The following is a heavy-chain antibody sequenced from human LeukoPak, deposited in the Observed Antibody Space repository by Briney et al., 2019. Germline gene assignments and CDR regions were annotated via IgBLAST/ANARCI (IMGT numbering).Heavy chain of an antibody. V-gene: IGHV1-2*02. CDR3: ASLISAAAATNWFDP. CDR2: INPNSGGT. Sequence: GASVKVSCKASGYTFTNYAMNWVRQAPGQGLEWMGWINPNSGGTNYAQKFQGRVTMTRDTSISTAYMELSRLRSDDTAVYYCASLISAAAATNWFDPWGQGTLVTVSS. CDR1: GYTFTNYA. D-gene: IGHD6-13*01. J-gene: IGHJ5*02.